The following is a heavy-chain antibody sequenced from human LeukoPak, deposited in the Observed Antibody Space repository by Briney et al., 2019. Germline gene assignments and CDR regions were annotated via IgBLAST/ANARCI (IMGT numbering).Heavy chain of an antibody. CDR1: GGSISSSSYY. CDR3: ARGRRYCSSTSCTDDFDI. J-gene: IGHJ3*02. CDR2: INHSGST. V-gene: IGHV4-39*07. Sequence: PSETLSLTCTVSGGSISSSSYYWGWIRQPPGKGLEWIGEINHSGSTNYNPSLKSRVTISVDTSKNQFSLKLSSVTAADTAVYYCARGRRYCSSTSCTDDFDIWGQGTMVTVSS. D-gene: IGHD2-2*01.